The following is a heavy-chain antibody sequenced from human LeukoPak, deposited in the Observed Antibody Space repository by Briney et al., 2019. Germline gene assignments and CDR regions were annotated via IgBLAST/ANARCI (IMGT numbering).Heavy chain of an antibody. CDR1: GFTFSSYS. Sequence: GGSLRLSCAASGFTFSSYSMNWVRQAPGKGLEWVSSISSSSSYIYYADSVKGRFTISRDNAKNSLYLQMNSLRAEDTAVYYCARARIAVAAPFDYWGQGTLVTVSS. D-gene: IGHD6-19*01. CDR2: ISSSSSYI. J-gene: IGHJ4*02. CDR3: ARARIAVAAPFDY. V-gene: IGHV3-21*01.